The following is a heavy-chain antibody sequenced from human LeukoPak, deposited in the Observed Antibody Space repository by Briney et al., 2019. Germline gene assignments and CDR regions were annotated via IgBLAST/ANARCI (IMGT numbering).Heavy chain of an antibody. CDR1: GYTFTGCY. Sequence: ASVKVSCKASGYTFTGCYMHWVRQAPGQGLEWMGLINPNSGGTNYAQKFQGRVTMTRDTSISTAYMELSRLRSDDTAVYYCARGPGAHYYYYYMDVWGKGTTVTVSS. J-gene: IGHJ6*03. V-gene: IGHV1-2*02. CDR2: INPNSGGT. CDR3: ARGPGAHYYYYYMDV. D-gene: IGHD7-27*01.